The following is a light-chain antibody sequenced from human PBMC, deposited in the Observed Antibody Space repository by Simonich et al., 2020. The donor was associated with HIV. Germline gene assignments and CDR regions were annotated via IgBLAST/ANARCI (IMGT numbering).Light chain of an antibody. CDR1: QSISSW. V-gene: IGKV1-5*03. Sequence: DIQMTQSPSTLSASVGDRVTNNVRASQSISSWLAGYQQKPGKAAKHLIYKASSLESGDPSRFSGSGSGTEFTLTISSLQPDDFATYYCQQYNSYSTWTFGQGTKVEIK. CDR2: KAS. J-gene: IGKJ1*01. CDR3: QQYNSYSTWT.